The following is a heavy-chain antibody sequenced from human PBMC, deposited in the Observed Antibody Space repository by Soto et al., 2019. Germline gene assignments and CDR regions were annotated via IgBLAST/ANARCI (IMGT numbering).Heavy chain of an antibody. CDR1: GYSFTTYW. CDR2: TYPGGSDA. V-gene: IGHV5-51*01. Sequence: PGESLKISCKGSGYSFTTYWIGWVRQMHGKGLEWMGITYPGGSDARYSPSFQGQVTISADKSISTAYLQWSSLKASDTAMYYCARTGITGTTIAWFDPWGQGTLVTVSS. CDR3: ARTGITGTTIAWFDP. D-gene: IGHD1-7*01. J-gene: IGHJ5*02.